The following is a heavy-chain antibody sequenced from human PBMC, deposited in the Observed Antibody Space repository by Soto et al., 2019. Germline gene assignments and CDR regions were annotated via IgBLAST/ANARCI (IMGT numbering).Heavy chain of an antibody. Sequence: PSETLSLTCTVSGGSISSYYWSWIRQPPGKGLEWIGYIYYSGSTNYNPSLKSRVTISVDTSKNQFSLKLSSVTAADTAVYYCARVEVGYDILTGYPTYNLFDPWGQGTLVTVSS. CDR3: ARVEVGYDILTGYPTYNLFDP. D-gene: IGHD3-9*01. CDR2: IYYSGST. V-gene: IGHV4-59*01. J-gene: IGHJ5*02. CDR1: GGSISSYY.